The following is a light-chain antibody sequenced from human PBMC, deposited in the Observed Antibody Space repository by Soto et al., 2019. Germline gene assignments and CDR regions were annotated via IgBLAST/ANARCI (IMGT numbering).Light chain of an antibody. J-gene: IGKJ2*01. V-gene: IGKV1-5*03. Sequence: IQMTQSPSTLSASVGDRVTITCRASQSIGYYLAWYHQKPGRPPKLLIYRASTLESGVPSRLSGSGSGTDFTLTISSLQPDDFATYYCQQYDSYPVTFGQGTNLEIK. CDR3: QQYDSYPVT. CDR1: QSIGYY. CDR2: RAS.